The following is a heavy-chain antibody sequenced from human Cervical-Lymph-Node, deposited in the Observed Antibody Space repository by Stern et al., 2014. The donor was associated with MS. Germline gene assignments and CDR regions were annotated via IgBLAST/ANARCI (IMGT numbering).Heavy chain of an antibody. CDR1: GGTFSSSD. CDR2: IIPIIGTA. J-gene: IGHJ4*02. CDR3: ALGGFGHYFEY. D-gene: IGHD3-10*01. V-gene: IGHV1-69*01. Sequence: HVQLAQSGAEVQKPGSSVKVSCRASGGTFSSSDISWVRQAPGQGLEWMGGIIPIIGTANYAQKYQGRVTITADESTSTAYMELSSLRSEDTAIYYCALGGFGHYFEYWGQGTLVTVSS.